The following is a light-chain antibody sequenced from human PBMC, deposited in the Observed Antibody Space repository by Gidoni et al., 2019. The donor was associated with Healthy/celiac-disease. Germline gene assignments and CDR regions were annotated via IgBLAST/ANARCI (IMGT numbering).Light chain of an antibody. CDR2: LGS. J-gene: IGKJ1*01. CDR1: QSLLHSNGYNY. Sequence: IVVTQSSRSLPVTPGEPASISCRSSQSLLHSNGYNYLDWYLQKPGPSPQLLIYLGSNRASGVPDRFSGSGSGTDFTLNISRLEAEDVGVYYCMQARQTPPTFGQGTKVEIK. CDR3: MQARQTPPT. V-gene: IGKV2-28*01.